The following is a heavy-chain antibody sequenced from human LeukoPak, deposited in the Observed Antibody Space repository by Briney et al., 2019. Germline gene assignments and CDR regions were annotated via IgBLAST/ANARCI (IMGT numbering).Heavy chain of an antibody. J-gene: IGHJ6*03. CDR1: GFSFSRYG. Sequence: PGGSLRLSCAASGFSFSRYGMHWVRQAPGNGLEWVAFVRYDGSEKYYGDSVKGRFTISRDNSKNTLYLEMTSLRGDDTAVYYCAKGSFYCSSSTCPQYYYYMDARGKGTTVTVSS. D-gene: IGHD2/OR15-2a*01. CDR2: VRYDGSEK. CDR3: AKGSFYCSSSTCPQYYYYMDA. V-gene: IGHV3-30*02.